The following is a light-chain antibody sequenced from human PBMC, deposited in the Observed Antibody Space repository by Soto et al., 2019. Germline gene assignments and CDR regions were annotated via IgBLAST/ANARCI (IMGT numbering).Light chain of an antibody. CDR3: AVWDDSLDGWV. V-gene: IGLV1-44*01. CDR1: SSNIGSNT. J-gene: IGLJ3*02. CDR2: NNN. Sequence: QSALTQPPSASGTPGQRVTISCSGNSSNIGSNTVNWYQQLPGTAPKLLIYNNNQRPSGVPDRFSGSKSGTSASLAISGLQSEDEADYYCAVWDDSLDGWVFGGGTKLTVL.